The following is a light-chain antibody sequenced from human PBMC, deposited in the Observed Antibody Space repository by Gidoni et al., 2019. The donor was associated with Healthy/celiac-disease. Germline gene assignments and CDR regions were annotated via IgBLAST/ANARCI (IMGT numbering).Light chain of an antibody. CDR3: MQALQTPRT. CDR1: QRLQHSNGYNY. J-gene: IGKJ1*01. V-gene: IGKV2-28*01. CDR2: FGS. Sequence: DIVMTQSTLSLPVTPGEPASISCRSSQRLQHSNGYNYLNWYLQKPGQSPQLLIYFGSNRASGVPDRFSGSGSGTDFTLKISRVEAEDVGVYYCMQALQTPRTFGQGTKVEIK.